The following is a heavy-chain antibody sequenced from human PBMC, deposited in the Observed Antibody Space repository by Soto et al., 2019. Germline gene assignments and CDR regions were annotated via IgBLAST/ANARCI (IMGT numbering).Heavy chain of an antibody. J-gene: IGHJ5*02. CDR2: IYYSGNT. D-gene: IGHD6-13*01. V-gene: IGHV4-59*12. CDR3: ARERPDGSRLDP. CDR1: GDSISGYY. Sequence: PSETLSLTCTVSGDSISGYYWSWIRQPPGKGLEWIGYIYYSGNTNYNPSLKSRVTISVDTSKNQFSLKLSSVTAADTAVYYCARERPDGSRLDPWGQGTLVTVSS.